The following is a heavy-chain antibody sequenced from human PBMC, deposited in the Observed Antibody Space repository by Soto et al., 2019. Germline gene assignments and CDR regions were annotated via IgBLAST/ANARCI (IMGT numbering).Heavy chain of an antibody. Sequence: SVKVSCKASGGTFSSYAISWVRQAPGQGLEWMGGIIPIFGTANYAQKFQGRVTITADESTSTAYMELSSLRSEDTAVYYCARVGGSIPFHSDYYYGMDVWGQGTTVTVSS. J-gene: IGHJ6*02. CDR3: ARVGGSIPFHSDYYYGMDV. CDR2: IIPIFGTA. V-gene: IGHV1-69*13. D-gene: IGHD3-16*01. CDR1: GGTFSSYA.